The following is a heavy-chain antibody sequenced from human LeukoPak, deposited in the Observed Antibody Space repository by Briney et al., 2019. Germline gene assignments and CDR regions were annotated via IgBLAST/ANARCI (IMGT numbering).Heavy chain of an antibody. CDR2: IYYSGYT. D-gene: IGHD3-10*01. V-gene: IGHV4-59*01. CDR3: ARTTMVRGTYYMDV. CDR1: GGSISSYY. Sequence: SSETLSLTCTVSGGSISSYYWSWIRQPPGKGLEWIGYIYYSGYTNYNPSLKSRVTISVDTSKNQFSLKLSSVTAADTAVYYCARTTMVRGTYYMDVWGKGATVTISS. J-gene: IGHJ6*03.